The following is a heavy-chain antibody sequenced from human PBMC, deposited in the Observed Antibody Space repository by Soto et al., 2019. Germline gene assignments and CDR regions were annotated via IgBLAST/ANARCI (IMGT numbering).Heavy chain of an antibody. D-gene: IGHD1-26*01. J-gene: IGHJ6*03. CDR3: AGPTPSVGQDYCYYYMDV. V-gene: IGHV3-23*01. Sequence: GGSLRLSCAASGFTFSSYAMSWVRQAPGKGLEWVSAISGSGCSTYYADSVKGRFTISRDKSKNTLYLQMNSLRAEDTAVYYCAGPTPSVGQDYCYYYMDVWGKGTWVTVSS. CDR2: ISGSGCST. CDR1: GFTFSSYA.